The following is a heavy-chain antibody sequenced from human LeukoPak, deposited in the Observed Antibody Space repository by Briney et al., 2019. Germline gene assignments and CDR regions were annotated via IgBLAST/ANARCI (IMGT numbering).Heavy chain of an antibody. V-gene: IGHV3-23*01. D-gene: IGHD2-15*01. J-gene: IGHJ4*02. CDR3: AKDRGRTWVQVAN. CDR1: GFTFSSDA. Sequence: GGSLGLSCIGTGFTFSSDAMGGVRQAPGRGLEWVSGISGSGGSTYYADSGKARCTISRDNPENSLYLQMNSLRVEDTAVYYCAKDRGRTWVQVANWGQGTLVTVSS. CDR2: ISGSGGST.